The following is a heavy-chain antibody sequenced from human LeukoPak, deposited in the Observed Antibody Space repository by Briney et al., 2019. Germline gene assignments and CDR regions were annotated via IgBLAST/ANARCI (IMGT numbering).Heavy chain of an antibody. D-gene: IGHD4-17*01. V-gene: IGHV3-30*18. CDR3: AKEGQQYGDYED. CDR1: GFTFSSYA. CDR2: ISHDGSSK. J-gene: IGHJ4*02. Sequence: GGSLRLSCAASGFTFSSYAMSWVRQAPGKGLAWVAVISHDGSSKYYADSVKGRFTISRDNSKKTLYLQMNSLRAEDTAVYYCAKEGQQYGDYEDWGQGTLVTVSS.